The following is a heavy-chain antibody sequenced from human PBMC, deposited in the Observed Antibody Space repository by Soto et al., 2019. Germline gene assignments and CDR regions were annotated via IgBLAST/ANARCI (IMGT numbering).Heavy chain of an antibody. CDR2: IKSNVGGATT. Sequence: LRLSCAGSGYTFRDAWLSWVRQTPGKGLEWIGRIKSNVGGATTDYAPPVRGRFTISRDDSQNMLHLHMDSLKVEDTGIYYCSIADYATAWGPGTLVTSPQ. J-gene: IGHJ5*02. CDR3: SIADYATA. CDR1: GYTFRDAW. V-gene: IGHV3-15*01. D-gene: IGHD2-2*01.